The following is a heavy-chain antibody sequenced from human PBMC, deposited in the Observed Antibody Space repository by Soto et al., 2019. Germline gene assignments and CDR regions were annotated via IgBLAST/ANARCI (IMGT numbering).Heavy chain of an antibody. V-gene: IGHV1-69*13. J-gene: IGHJ5*02. CDR1: GGTFSSYA. D-gene: IGHD5-12*01. CDR2: IIPIFGTA. CDR3: ARVGWRYSNNCLGP. Sequence: GSSVKVSCKASGGTFSSYAISWVRHAPGQGLEWMGGIIPIFGTANYAQKFQGRVTITADESTSTAYMELSSLRSEDTAVYYCARVGWRYSNNCLGPWGKESLVT.